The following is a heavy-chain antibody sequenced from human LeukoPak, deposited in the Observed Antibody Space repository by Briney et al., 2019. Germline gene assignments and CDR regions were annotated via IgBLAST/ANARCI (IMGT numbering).Heavy chain of an antibody. V-gene: IGHV4-34*01. D-gene: IGHD5-18*01. J-gene: IGHJ4*02. CDR3: ARGYSYGQRFDY. CDR1: GGSFSGYY. Sequence: SETLSLTCAVYGGSFSGYYWSWVRQPPGKGLEWIGEINHSGSTNYNPSLKSRVTISVDTSKNQFSLKLSSVTAADTAVYYCARGYSYGQRFDYWGQGTLVTVSS. CDR2: INHSGST.